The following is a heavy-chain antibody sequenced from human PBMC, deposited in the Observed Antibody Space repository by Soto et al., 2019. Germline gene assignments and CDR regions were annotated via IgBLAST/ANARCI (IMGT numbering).Heavy chain of an antibody. CDR1: GTIFSSYT. J-gene: IGHJ6*01. D-gene: IGHD3-16*01. CDR2: IIPILGET. CDR3: ARGLGGRMDD. V-gene: IGHV1-69*08. Sequence: QVQLVQSGAEVKKPGSSVRVSCKASGTIFSSYTISWLRQAPGQGLEWMGRIIPILGETNSAQKFQDRVTLTADKSTNTAYMDLNSLRLEEKAVYYCARGLGGRMDDWGQGTTVTVSS.